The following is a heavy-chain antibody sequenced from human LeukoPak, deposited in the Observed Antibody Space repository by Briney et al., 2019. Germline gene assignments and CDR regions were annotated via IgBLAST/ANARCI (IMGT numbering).Heavy chain of an antibody. CDR1: GYTFTGYY. V-gene: IGHV1-2*02. CDR3: ARVTFGGVIFQH. CDR2: TNPNSGDT. Sequence: ASVKVSCKASGYTFTGYYMHWVRQAPGQGLEWMGWTNPNSGDTNYAQKFQGRVTMTRDTSISTAYMELSSLRSDDTAVYYCARVTFGGVIFQHWGQGTLVTVSS. D-gene: IGHD3-16*01. J-gene: IGHJ1*01.